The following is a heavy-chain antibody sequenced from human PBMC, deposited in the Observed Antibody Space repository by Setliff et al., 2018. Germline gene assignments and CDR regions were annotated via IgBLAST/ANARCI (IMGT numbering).Heavy chain of an antibody. CDR3: ARVLHSGSYDDPLDY. V-gene: IGHV1-46*01. CDR2: INPSGGST. CDR1: GYTFTSYY. J-gene: IGHJ4*02. D-gene: IGHD1-26*01. Sequence: ASVKVSCKASGYTFTSYYMHWVRQAPGQGLEWMGIINPSGGSTSYAQKFQGRVTMTRDTSTSTVYMELSSLGSEDTAVYYCARVLHSGSYDDPLDYWGQGTLVTVSS.